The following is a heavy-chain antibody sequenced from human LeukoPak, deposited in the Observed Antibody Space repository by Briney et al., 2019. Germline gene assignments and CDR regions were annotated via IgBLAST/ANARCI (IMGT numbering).Heavy chain of an antibody. D-gene: IGHD1-26*01. CDR3: AKKRAVGAPTGLDY. J-gene: IGHJ4*02. V-gene: IGHV3-23*01. Sequence: GGSLRLSCAASGFTFSTYAMSWVRQAPGKGLEWVSHISGSSGGSTYYAGSVKGRFTISRDNSKNTLFLQMSSLRAEDTALYYCAKKRAVGAPTGLDYWGQGTLVTVSS. CDR2: ISGSSGGST. CDR1: GFTFSTYA.